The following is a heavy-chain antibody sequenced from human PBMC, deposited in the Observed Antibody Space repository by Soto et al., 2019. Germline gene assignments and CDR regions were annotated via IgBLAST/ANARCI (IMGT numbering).Heavy chain of an antibody. J-gene: IGHJ4*02. V-gene: IGHV3-33*01. CDR3: ARDQQWLVRFYFDF. CDR2: IWYDGSNK. CDR1: GFTFSSYG. Sequence: QVQLVESGGGVVQPGNSLRLSCAASGFTFSSYGMNWVRQTPGKGLEWVAVIWYDGSNKYYADSVKGRFTISRDNSKNTLEMQMNSLRAEDTAVYYWARDQQWLVRFYFDFWGQGTLVTVSS. D-gene: IGHD6-19*01.